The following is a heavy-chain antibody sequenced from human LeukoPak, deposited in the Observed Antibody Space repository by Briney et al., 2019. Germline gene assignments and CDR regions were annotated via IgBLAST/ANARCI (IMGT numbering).Heavy chain of an antibody. J-gene: IGHJ4*02. CDR2: ISAYNGNT. CDR3: ARDSSLALLDY. CDR1: GYTFTSYG. V-gene: IGHV1-18*01. Sequence: ASVKVSCKASGYTFTSYGISWVRQAPGQGLEWMGWISAYNGNTNYAQKLQGRVTMTTDTSTSTVYMELRSLRSDDTAVYYCARDSSLALLDYWGQGTLVTVSS.